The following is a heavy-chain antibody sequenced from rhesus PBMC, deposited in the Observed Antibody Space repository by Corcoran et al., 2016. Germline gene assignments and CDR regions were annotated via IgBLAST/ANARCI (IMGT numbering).Heavy chain of an antibody. Sequence: EVQLVETGGGLVQPGGSLKLSCAASGFTFSSYGMSWVRQPPGKGLEWVSAINICGGSTYSADSVKGRFTISRDNSKNTLSLQMNSLRAEDTAVYYCARSGYSSWYLDAFDFWGQGLRVTVSS. CDR1: GFTFSSYG. CDR3: ARSGYSSWYLDAFDF. D-gene: IGHD6-13*01. J-gene: IGHJ3*01. V-gene: IGHV3S5*01. CDR2: INICGGST.